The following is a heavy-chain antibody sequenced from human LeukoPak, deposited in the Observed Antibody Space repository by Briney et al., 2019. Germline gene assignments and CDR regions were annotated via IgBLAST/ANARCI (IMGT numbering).Heavy chain of an antibody. CDR1: GYTFTSYD. D-gene: IGHD5-24*01. J-gene: IGHJ4*02. Sequence: ASVSVSCRASGYTFTSYDINWVRQARGQGLEWMGWMNPNSGNTGYAQKFQGRVTMTRNTSISTAYMELSSLRSEDTAVYYCARVVRDGYNRDWGQGTLVTVSS. CDR3: ARVVRDGYNRD. V-gene: IGHV1-8*01. CDR2: MNPNSGNT.